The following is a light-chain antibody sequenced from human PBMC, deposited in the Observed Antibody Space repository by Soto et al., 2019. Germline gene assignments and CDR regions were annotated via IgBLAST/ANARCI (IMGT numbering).Light chain of an antibody. J-gene: IGLJ2*01. CDR2: MNS. CDR3: AARYDSLNGQV. CDR1: GSNIGNNF. Sequence: QSVLTQPPSASGTPGQRVNISCSGSGSNIGNNFVDWYQQFPGTAPKLLIYMNSQRPLGVPDRFSGSKSGTSASLAISALRSVDEADYYCAARYDSLNGQVFGGGTKLTVL. V-gene: IGLV1-47*01.